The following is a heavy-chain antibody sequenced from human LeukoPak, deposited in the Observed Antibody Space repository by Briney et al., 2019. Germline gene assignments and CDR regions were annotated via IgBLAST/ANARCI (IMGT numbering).Heavy chain of an antibody. D-gene: IGHD2-15*01. J-gene: IGHJ4*02. CDR3: ARDNNRGGSFDY. CDR1: GYTLTGYY. CDR2: INPNSGGT. V-gene: IGHV1-2*02. Sequence: ASVKVSCKASGYTLTGYYMHWVRQAPGQGLEWMGWINPNSGGTNYAQKFQGRVTMTRDTSISTAYMELSRLRSDDTAVYYCARDNNRGGSFDYWGQGTLVTVSS.